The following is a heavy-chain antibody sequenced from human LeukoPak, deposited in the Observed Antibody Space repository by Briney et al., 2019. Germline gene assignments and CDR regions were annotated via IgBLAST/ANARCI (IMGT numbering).Heavy chain of an antibody. Sequence: SETLSLTCTVSVGSLSSYYWSWIRHPPGEGVEWIGYIYYSESTKYNVSLKIRVTISIDTTKNQFSLKRSSVTAADTAVYYCARGYSRTYFDYWGQGTLVTVSS. CDR1: VGSLSSYY. D-gene: IGHD5-18*01. J-gene: IGHJ4*02. CDR3: ARGYSRTYFDY. CDR2: IYYSEST. V-gene: IGHV4-59*08.